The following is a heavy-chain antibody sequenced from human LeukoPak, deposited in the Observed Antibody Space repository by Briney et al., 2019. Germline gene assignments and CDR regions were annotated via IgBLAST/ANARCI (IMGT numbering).Heavy chain of an antibody. CDR3: ARDMAYYYDSSGCYATNY. CDR1: GGTFSSYA. J-gene: IGHJ4*02. V-gene: IGHV1-69*04. D-gene: IGHD3-22*01. CDR2: IIPILGIA. Sequence: SVKVSCKASGGTFSSYAISWVRQAPGQGLEWMGRIIPILGIANYAQKFQGRVTITADKSTSTAYMELSSLRSEDTAVYYCARDMAYYYDSSGCYATNYWGQGTLVTVSS.